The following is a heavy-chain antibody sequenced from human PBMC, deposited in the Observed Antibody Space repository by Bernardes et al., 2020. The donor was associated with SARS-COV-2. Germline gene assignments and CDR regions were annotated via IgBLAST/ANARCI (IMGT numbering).Heavy chain of an antibody. CDR2: IKQDGSEK. CDR3: ARDEHQAARSSWGAYYGMDV. D-gene: IGHD1-26*01. V-gene: IGHV3-7*01. CDR1: GFTLSSYW. J-gene: IGHJ6*02. Sequence: GGSLRLSCAASGFTLSSYWMSWVRQAPGKGLEWVANIKQDGSEKYYVDSVKGRFTISRDNAKNSLYLQMNSLRAEDTAVYYCARDEHQAARSSWGAYYGMDVWGQGTTVTVSS.